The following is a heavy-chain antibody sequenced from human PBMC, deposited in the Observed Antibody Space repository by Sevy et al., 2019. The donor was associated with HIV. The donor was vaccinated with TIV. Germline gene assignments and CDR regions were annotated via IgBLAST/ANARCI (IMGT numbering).Heavy chain of an antibody. CDR2: IYYSGST. CDR3: ARGYCSGGSCYSRIYFDY. V-gene: IGHV4-39*01. D-gene: IGHD2-15*01. Sequence: SETLSLTCTVSGGSISSSSYYWGWIRQPPGKGLEWIGSIYYSGSTYYNPSLKSRVTISVDTSKNQSSLKLSSVTAADTAVYYCARGYCSGGSCYSRIYFDYWGQGTLVTVSS. CDR1: GGSISSSSYY. J-gene: IGHJ4*02.